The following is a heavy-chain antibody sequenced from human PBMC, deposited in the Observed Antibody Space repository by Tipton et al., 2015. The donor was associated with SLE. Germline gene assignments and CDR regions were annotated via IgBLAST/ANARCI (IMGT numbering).Heavy chain of an antibody. CDR3: ARTIAVAGSAFDI. J-gene: IGHJ3*02. V-gene: IGHV3-30*02. Sequence: GSLRLSCAASGFTFSSYGMHWVRQAPGKGLEWVAFIRYDGSNKYYADSVKGRFTISRDNAKNSLYLQMNSLRAEDTAVYYCARTIAVAGSAFDIWGQGTMVTVSS. CDR2: IRYDGSNK. CDR1: GFTFSSYG. D-gene: IGHD6-19*01.